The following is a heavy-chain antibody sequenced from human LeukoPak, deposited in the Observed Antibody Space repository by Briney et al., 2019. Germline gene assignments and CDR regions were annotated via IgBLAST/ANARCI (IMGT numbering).Heavy chain of an antibody. CDR1: GFSFSSYW. V-gene: IGHV3-7*05. J-gene: IGHJ4*02. CDR3: ASALGAHYFDY. D-gene: IGHD1-26*01. Sequence: GGSLRLSCAASGFSFSSYWMSWVRQAPGKGLEWVANIKQYGSEKYYVDSVKGRFTISRGNAKNSLYVQMNSLRAEDTAVYYCASALGAHYFDYWGRGTLVTVSS. CDR2: IKQYGSEK.